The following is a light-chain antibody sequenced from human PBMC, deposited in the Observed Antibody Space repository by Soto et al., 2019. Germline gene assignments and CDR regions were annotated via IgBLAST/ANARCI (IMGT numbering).Light chain of an antibody. CDR3: CSYAGSYTYV. CDR1: SSDVGGHNY. Sequence: QSALPQPRSVSGSPGQSVTISCTGTSSDVGGHNYVSWYQQYPGKAPKLLLSSVSKRPSGVPDRFSGSKSGNTASLTISGLQAEDEADYYCCSYAGSYTYVFGTGTKLTV. V-gene: IGLV2-11*01. J-gene: IGLJ1*01. CDR2: SVS.